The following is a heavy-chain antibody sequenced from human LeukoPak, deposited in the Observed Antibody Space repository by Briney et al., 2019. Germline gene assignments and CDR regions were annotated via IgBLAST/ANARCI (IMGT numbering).Heavy chain of an antibody. CDR3: ARWNYYDIIRAFDI. CDR2: IFYSGNT. J-gene: IGHJ3*02. D-gene: IGHD3-22*01. Sequence: SETLSLTCTVSGGSMSNYYWIWIRQPPGKGLEWIGYIFYSGNTNYNPPLKSRVTISVDTSKNQFSLKLTSVTAADTAVYYCARWNYYDIIRAFDIWGQGTMVTVSS. V-gene: IGHV4-59*01. CDR1: GGSMSNYY.